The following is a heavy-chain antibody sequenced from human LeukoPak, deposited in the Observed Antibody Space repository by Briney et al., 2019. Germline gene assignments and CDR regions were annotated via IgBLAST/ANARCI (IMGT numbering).Heavy chain of an antibody. Sequence: GGSLRLSCAASGFTFSSYEMNWVRQAPGKGLEWVSYISSSGSTIYYADSVKGRFTISRDNAKNSLYLQMNSLRAEDTAVYYCARECGDYSSDYWGQGTLVTVSS. J-gene: IGHJ4*02. CDR3: ARECGDYSSDY. V-gene: IGHV3-48*03. CDR1: GFTFSSYE. CDR2: ISSSGSTI. D-gene: IGHD4-17*01.